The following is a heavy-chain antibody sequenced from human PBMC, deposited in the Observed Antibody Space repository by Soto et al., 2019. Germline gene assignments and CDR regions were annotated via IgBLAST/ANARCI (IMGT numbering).Heavy chain of an antibody. D-gene: IGHD3-10*01. CDR1: GGSISSGDYY. CDR3: ARDLGLSYHGSGSSFYFDY. V-gene: IGHV4-30-4*01. CDR2: IYYSGST. Sequence: SETLSLTCTVSGGSISSGDYYWSWIRQPPGKGLEWIGYIYYSGSTYYNPSLKSRVTISVDTSKNQFSLKLSSVTAADTAVYYCARDLGLSYHGSGSSFYFDYWGQGNLVTVSS. J-gene: IGHJ4*02.